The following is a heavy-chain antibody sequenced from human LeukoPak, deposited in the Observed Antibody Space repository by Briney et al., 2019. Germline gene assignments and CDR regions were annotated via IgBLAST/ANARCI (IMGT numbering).Heavy chain of an antibody. CDR1: GFAFLNYW. J-gene: IGHJ4*02. V-gene: IGHV3-7*01. D-gene: IGHD2-15*01. Sequence: PGGSLRLSCAASGFAFLNYWMVWVRQAPGKGLEWVASIGKDGSEKSYVDSVKGRFTISRDNARNSLYLQMSSLRVEDTAVYYCTRDIVYLQLEYWGQGALVTVSS. CDR2: IGKDGSEK. CDR3: TRDIVYLQLEY.